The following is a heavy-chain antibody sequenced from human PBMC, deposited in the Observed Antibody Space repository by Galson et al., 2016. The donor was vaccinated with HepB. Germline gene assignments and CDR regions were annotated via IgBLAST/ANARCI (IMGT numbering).Heavy chain of an antibody. CDR1: GFSLSTSGVG. CDR2: IYWDDDK. Sequence: PALVKPTQTLTLTCTFSGFSLSTSGVGVGWIRQPPGKALEWLALIYWDDDKRSSPSLKSRLAITKDTSKNQVVLTMTNMDPMDTATYYCAHSLLAEYSNDYGGQGIHVTVTS. D-gene: IGHD4-11*01. CDR3: AHSLLAEYSNDY. J-gene: IGHJ4*02. V-gene: IGHV2-5*02.